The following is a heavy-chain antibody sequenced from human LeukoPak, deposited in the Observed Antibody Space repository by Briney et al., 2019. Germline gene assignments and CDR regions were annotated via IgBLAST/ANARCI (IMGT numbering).Heavy chain of an antibody. Sequence: SETLSLTCTVSGGSISSYYWSWIRQPLGKGLEWIGYIYYSGSTNYNPSLKSRVTISVDTSKNQFSLKLSSVTAADTAVYYCARDLSWYGMDVWGQGTTVTVSS. CDR3: ARDLSWYGMDV. CDR1: GGSISSYY. CDR2: IYYSGST. J-gene: IGHJ6*02. V-gene: IGHV4-59*01.